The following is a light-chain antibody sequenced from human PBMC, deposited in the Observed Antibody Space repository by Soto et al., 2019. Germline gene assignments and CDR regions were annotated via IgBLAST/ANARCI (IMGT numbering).Light chain of an antibody. V-gene: IGKV3-20*01. CDR1: QSVSSSS. CDR2: GAS. Sequence: EIVLTQSPGTLSLSPGERATLSCRASQSVSSSSLAWYQQKPGQAPRLLIYGASSRATGIPERFSGSGSGTDFTLTISRLEPEDCAVYYCQQFSNSLFTFGPGTKVDV. J-gene: IGKJ3*01. CDR3: QQFSNSLFT.